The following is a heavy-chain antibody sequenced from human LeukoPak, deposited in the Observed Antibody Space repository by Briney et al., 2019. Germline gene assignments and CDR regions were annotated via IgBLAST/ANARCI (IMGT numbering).Heavy chain of an antibody. CDR3: ARSFWSGYSRNLDV. V-gene: IGHV4-39*07. CDR1: GGSISSSSYY. D-gene: IGHD3-3*01. Sequence: PSETLSLTCTVSGGSISSSSYYWGWIRQPPGKGLEWIGSIYYSGSTYYNPSLKSRVTISVDTSKNQFSLKLSSVTAADTAVYYCARSFWSGYSRNLDVWGKGTTVTVSS. J-gene: IGHJ6*04. CDR2: IYYSGST.